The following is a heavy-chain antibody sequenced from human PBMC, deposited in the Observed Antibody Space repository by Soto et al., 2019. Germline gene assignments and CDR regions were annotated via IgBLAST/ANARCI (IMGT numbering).Heavy chain of an antibody. CDR3: DKWVGP. V-gene: IGHV4-4*07. Sequence: SETLSLTCTVSGGSISSYYWSWIRQPAGKGLEWIGRIYASGVTNYNPSLKSRITMSVDTSRNHFSLKLTSVTAADTAVYFCDKWVGPWGHGTLVTVSS. CDR2: IYASGVT. CDR1: GGSISSYY. J-gene: IGHJ5*02.